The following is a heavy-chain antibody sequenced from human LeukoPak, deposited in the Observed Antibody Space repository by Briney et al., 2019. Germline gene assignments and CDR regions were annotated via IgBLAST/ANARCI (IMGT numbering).Heavy chain of an antibody. J-gene: IGHJ4*02. V-gene: IGHV1-2*02. CDR1: GYTFTGYY. Sequence: ASVKVSCKASGYTFTGYYMHWVRQAPGQGLEWMGWINPNSGGTNYAQKFQRRVTMTRDTSISTAYMELSRLRSDDTAVYYCTVSSGWYFYWGQGTLVTVSS. D-gene: IGHD6-19*01. CDR3: TVSSGWYFY. CDR2: INPNSGGT.